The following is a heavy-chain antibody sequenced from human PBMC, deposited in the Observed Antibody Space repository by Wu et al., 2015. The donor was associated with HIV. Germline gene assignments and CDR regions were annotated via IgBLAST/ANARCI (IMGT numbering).Heavy chain of an antibody. V-gene: IGHV4-38-2*01. CDR2: IYHSGST. Sequence: QVQLQESGPGLVKPSETLSLTCAVSGYSISSGYYWGWIRQPPGKGLEWIGSIYHSGSTYYNPSLKSRVTISVDTSKNQFSLKLSSVTAADTAVYYCARPITMIVGDAFDIVGPRDNGHRLF. D-gene: IGHD3-22*01. CDR3: ARPITMIVGDAFDI. J-gene: IGHJ3*02. CDR1: GYSISSGYY.